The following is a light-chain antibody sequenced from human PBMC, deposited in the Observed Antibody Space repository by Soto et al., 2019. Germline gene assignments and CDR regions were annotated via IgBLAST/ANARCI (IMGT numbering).Light chain of an antibody. J-gene: IGKJ1*01. CDR1: QSVTNK. CDR2: DAS. CDR3: LQYHYWPWT. V-gene: IGKV3-15*01. Sequence: EMLMTQSPATLSVSPGERVSLSCWANQSVTNKLAWYQQRPGQPPRLLLCDASTRATGVPATFSGSGSGTDFTLTISSLQSEDLGVYYCLQYHYWPWTFGQGTKVDIK.